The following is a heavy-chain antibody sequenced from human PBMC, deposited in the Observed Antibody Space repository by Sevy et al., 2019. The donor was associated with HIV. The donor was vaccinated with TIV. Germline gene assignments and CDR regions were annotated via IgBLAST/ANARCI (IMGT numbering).Heavy chain of an antibody. Sequence: QQGGSLRLSCAASGFTVNSNYMTWVRQAPGKGLEGVSVIHSDDTTYHADSVKDRFTISRDNFKNTLYLHMSSLRAEDTAVYYCARGKSGYGYALNYWGQGTLVTVSS. CDR2: IHSDDTT. CDR3: ARGKSGYGYALNY. J-gene: IGHJ4*02. V-gene: IGHV3-66*01. D-gene: IGHD5-18*01. CDR1: GFTVNSNY.